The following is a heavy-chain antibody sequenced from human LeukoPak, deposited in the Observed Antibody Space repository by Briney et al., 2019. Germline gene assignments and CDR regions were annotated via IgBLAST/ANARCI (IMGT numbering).Heavy chain of an antibody. CDR1: GFTFSSYS. Sequence: GGSLRLSCAASGFTFSSYSMSWIRQAPGKGLEWVSYISSSGSTIYYADSVKGRFTISRDNAKNSLYLQMNSLRAEDTAVYYCARDQGSGSRVIDYWGQGTLVTVSS. V-gene: IGHV3-48*04. D-gene: IGHD3-10*01. CDR3: ARDQGSGSRVIDY. J-gene: IGHJ4*02. CDR2: ISSSGSTI.